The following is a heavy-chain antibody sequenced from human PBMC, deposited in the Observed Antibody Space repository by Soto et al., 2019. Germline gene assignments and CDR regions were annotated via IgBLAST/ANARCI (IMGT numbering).Heavy chain of an antibody. J-gene: IGHJ4*02. Sequence: ASVEVSCKASGYTLTSFYMHWMLQAPGQGLEWMGVIDPSAGSTTYAQKFKGRVRMTRDTFTSTVFMELSSLRSEDTAVYYCARSPRPTGTTLYYFDSWGQRTLVTVSS. CDR2: IDPSAGST. CDR3: ARSPRPTGTTLYYFDS. CDR1: GYTLTSFY. D-gene: IGHD1-1*01. V-gene: IGHV1-46*01.